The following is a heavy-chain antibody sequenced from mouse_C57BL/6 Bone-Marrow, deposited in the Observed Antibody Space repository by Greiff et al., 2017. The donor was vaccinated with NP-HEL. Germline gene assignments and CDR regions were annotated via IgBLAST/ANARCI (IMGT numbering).Heavy chain of an antibody. Sequence: ESGPGILQSSQTLSLTCSFSGFSLSTSGMGVSWIRQPSGKGLEWLAHIYWDDDKRYNPSLKSRLTISKDTSRNQVFLKITSVDTADTATYYCARNRLWLRRDAMDYWGQGTSVTVSS. J-gene: IGHJ4*01. CDR3: ARNRLWLRRDAMDY. CDR1: GFSLSTSGMG. V-gene: IGHV8-12*01. CDR2: IYWDDDK. D-gene: IGHD2-2*01.